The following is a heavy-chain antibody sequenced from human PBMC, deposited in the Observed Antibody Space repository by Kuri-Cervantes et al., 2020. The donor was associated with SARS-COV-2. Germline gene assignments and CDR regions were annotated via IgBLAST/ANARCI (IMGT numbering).Heavy chain of an antibody. CDR2: ISSSGSTI. CDR1: GFTFSDYY. Sequence: GGSLRLSCAASGFTFSDYYMSWIRQAPGKGLEWVSYISSSGSTIYYADSVKGRFTISGDNAKNSLYLQMNSLRAEDTAVYYCAKDYYDSSGYYDAFDIWGQGTMVTVSS. J-gene: IGHJ3*02. D-gene: IGHD3-22*01. CDR3: AKDYYDSSGYYDAFDI. V-gene: IGHV3-11*01.